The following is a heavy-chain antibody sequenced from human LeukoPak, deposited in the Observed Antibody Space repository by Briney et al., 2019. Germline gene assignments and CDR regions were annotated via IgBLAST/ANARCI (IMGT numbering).Heavy chain of an antibody. J-gene: IGHJ4*02. D-gene: IGHD3-10*01. CDR1: GGSISSGGYY. Sequence: PSQTLSLTCTVSGGSISSGGYYWSWIRQHPGKGLEWIGYIYYSGSTYYNPSLKSRVTISVDTSKNQFSLKLSSVTAADTAVYYCARAKEGLLWFGELNPFDYWGQGTLVTVSS. CDR2: IYYSGST. CDR3: ARAKEGLLWFGELNPFDY. V-gene: IGHV4-31*03.